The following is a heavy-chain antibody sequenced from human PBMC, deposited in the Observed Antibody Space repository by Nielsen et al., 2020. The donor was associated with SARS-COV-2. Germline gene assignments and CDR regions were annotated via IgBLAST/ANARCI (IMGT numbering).Heavy chain of an antibody. J-gene: IGHJ4*02. Sequence: RLEPGKGLEWIGYIYYSGSTNYNPSLKSRVTISVDTSKNQFSLKLSSVTAADTAVYYCARARIAVSYYFDYWGQGTLVTVSS. D-gene: IGHD6-19*01. V-gene: IGHV4-59*01. CDR3: ARARIAVSYYFDY. CDR2: IYYSGST.